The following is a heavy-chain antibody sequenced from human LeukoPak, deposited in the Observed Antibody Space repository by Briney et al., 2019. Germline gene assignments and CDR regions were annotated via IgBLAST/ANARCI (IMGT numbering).Heavy chain of an antibody. CDR1: GFTFNNIG. Sequence: QAGGSLRLSCAASGFTFNNIGMSWVRQAPGKGLEWVSTISGSGTSTYYADSVKGRFTISRDTFKNTLYLQMNSLRAGDTAIYYCAKDGSGRDYSNYSPFDYWGQGTLVTVSS. J-gene: IGHJ4*02. CDR2: ISGSGTST. CDR3: AKDGSGRDYSNYSPFDY. D-gene: IGHD4-11*01. V-gene: IGHV3-23*01.